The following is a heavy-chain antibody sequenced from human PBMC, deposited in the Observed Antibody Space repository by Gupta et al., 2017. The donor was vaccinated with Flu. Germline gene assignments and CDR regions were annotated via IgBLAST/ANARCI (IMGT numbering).Heavy chain of an antibody. CDR2: ISWNSGSV. CDR1: GFNFDDHA. Sequence: CTASGFNFDDHAMHWVRQAPGKGLEWVSGISWNSGSVGYADSVKGRFTISRDNAKKSLYLQMNSLRAEDTAFSYCVKASLSSSWSLFDYWG. CDR3: VKASLSSSWSLFDY. D-gene: IGHD6-13*01. V-gene: IGHV3-9*01. J-gene: IGHJ4*01.